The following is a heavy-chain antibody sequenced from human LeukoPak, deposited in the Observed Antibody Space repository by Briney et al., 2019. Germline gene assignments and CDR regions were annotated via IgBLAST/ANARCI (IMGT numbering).Heavy chain of an antibody. CDR1: GYTFTSYA. CDR2: INAGNGNT. D-gene: IGHD3-22*01. J-gene: IGHJ5*02. Sequence: ASVKVSCKASGYTFTSYAMHWVRQAPRQRLEWMGWINAGNGNTKYSQKFQGRVTITRDTSASTAYMELSSLRSEDTAVYYCARVPYYYDSSGYLFDPWGQGTLVTVSS. CDR3: ARVPYYYDSSGYLFDP. V-gene: IGHV1-3*01.